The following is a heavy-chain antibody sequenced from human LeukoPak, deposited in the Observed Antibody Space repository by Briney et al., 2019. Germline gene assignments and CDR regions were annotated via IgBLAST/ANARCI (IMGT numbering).Heavy chain of an antibody. V-gene: IGHV4-61*01. Sequence: PSETLSLTCTMSGGSISGGSISTYYWTWVRQPPGKGLEWIGYIYYSGSTNYNPSLKSRVTISLDTSKNQFSLKLSSVTAADTAVYYCARAGSGSHSFDYWGQGTLVTVSS. CDR3: ARAGSGSHSFDY. D-gene: IGHD3-10*01. CDR2: IYYSGST. CDR1: GGSISGGSISTYY. J-gene: IGHJ4*02.